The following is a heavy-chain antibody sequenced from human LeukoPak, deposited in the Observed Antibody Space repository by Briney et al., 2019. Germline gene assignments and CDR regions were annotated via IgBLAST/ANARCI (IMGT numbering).Heavy chain of an antibody. V-gene: IGHV3-21*01. CDR2: ISSSSYI. Sequence: GGSLRLSCAASGFTFSSYSMNWVRQAPGKGLEWVSSISSSSYIYYADSVKGRFTISRDNAKNSLYLQMNSLRAEDTAVYYCARDRQEDYYMDVWGKGTTVTVSS. CDR3: ARDRQEDYYMDV. J-gene: IGHJ6*03. CDR1: GFTFSSYS.